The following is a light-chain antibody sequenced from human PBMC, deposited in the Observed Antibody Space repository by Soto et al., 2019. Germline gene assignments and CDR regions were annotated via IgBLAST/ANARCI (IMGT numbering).Light chain of an antibody. CDR1: QSVSNN. CDR3: QQYNDWPPST. J-gene: IGKJ5*01. Sequence: EIMMTQSPATLSVSPGESATLSCRASQSVSNNLAWYQHTPGQAPRLLIYYASTRATGIPARFIGSGSGTEFTLAISSLQSEDFALYYCQQYNDWPPSTFGQGTRLEIK. CDR2: YAS. V-gene: IGKV3-15*01.